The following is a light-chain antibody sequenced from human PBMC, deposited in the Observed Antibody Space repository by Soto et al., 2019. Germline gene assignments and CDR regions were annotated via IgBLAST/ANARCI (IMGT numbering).Light chain of an antibody. CDR1: QSVGSN. CDR3: QHYNYWPPKT. V-gene: IGKV3-15*01. CDR2: GAS. J-gene: IGKJ1*01. Sequence: EIVMTQSPATLSVSPVERGTLSCRASQSVGSNLAWYQQKPGQAPRLLIYGASTRATGVPARFSGSGSGTEFTLTISSLQSEDFVVYYCQHYNYWPPKTFGQGTKVDIK.